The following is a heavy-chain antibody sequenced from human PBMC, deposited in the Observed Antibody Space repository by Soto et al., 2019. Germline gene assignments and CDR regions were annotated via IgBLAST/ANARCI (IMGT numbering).Heavy chain of an antibody. CDR3: TSTLYGDNVAY. CDR1: GYTFTSYD. CDR2: MNPNSGNT. D-gene: IGHD4-17*01. Sequence: QLQLVPSGAEVKKPWASVKVSCKASGYTFTSYDINWVRQATGQWLEWMGWMNPNSGNTGYAQKFQGRVTMTRNTSISTAYMELSSLRSEDTAVYYCTSTLYGDNVAYWGQGTLVTVSS. J-gene: IGHJ4*02. V-gene: IGHV1-8*01.